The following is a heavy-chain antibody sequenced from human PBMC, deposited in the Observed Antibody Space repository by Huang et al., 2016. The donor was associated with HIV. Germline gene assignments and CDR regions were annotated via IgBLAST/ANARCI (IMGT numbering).Heavy chain of an antibody. Sequence: QVQLQESGPGLVKPSQTLSLTCTVSGGSINSVTYYWSGIWQPAGKGLEWIGHIYTSGSTNHNPSLKSRVTISVDTSKNQFSLKLSSVTAADTAVYYCAREALRPGAGIKGYFDYWGPGTRVTVSS. CDR3: AREALRPGAGIKGYFDY. CDR2: IYTSGST. D-gene: IGHD6-19*01. V-gene: IGHV4-61*09. CDR1: GGSINSVTYY. J-gene: IGHJ4*02.